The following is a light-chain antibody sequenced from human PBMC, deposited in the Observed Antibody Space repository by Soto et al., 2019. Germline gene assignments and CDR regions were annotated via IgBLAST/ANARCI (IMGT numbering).Light chain of an antibody. CDR1: QSVSSN. Sequence: EIVMTQSPATLSVSPGEGATLSCRASQSVSSNLAWYQQKPGQAPRLLIYGASTRATGIPARFSGSGSGTEFTLTVSSLQSEDFAVYYCPQYNNWPPWTFGQGTKVDIK. V-gene: IGKV3-15*01. CDR3: PQYNNWPPWT. CDR2: GAS. J-gene: IGKJ1*01.